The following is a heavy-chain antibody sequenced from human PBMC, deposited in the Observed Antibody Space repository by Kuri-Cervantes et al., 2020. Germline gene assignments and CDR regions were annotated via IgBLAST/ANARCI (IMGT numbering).Heavy chain of an antibody. CDR1: GYTFTSYA. CDR3: AARSMVRGVINKNYFDY. CDR2: INAGNGNT. V-gene: IGHV1-3*01. J-gene: IGHJ4*02. Sequence: ASVKVSCKASGYTFTSYAMHWVRQAPGQRLEWMGWINAGNGNTKYSQKFQGRVTMTEDTSTDTAYMELSSLRSEDTAVYYCAARSMVRGVINKNYFDYWGQGTLVTVSS. D-gene: IGHD3-10*01.